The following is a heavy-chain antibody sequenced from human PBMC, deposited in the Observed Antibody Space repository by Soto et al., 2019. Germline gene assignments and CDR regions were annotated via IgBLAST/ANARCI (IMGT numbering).Heavy chain of an antibody. Sequence: SLKVACKASGGTYSSYTMSGVRPFPGQGLEWMGRIIPILGIANYAQKFQGRVTITADKSTSTAYMELSSLRSEDTAVYYCTRDAPLWFGELSQWGQGTLVTVS. D-gene: IGHD3-10*01. CDR2: IIPILGIA. CDR3: TRDAPLWFGELSQ. V-gene: IGHV1-69*04. J-gene: IGHJ4*02. CDR1: GGTYSSYT.